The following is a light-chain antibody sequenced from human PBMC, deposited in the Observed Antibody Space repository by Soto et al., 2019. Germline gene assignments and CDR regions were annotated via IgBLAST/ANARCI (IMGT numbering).Light chain of an antibody. Sequence: QSALTQPASVSGSPGQSITISCTGTSSDVGGYNFVSWYRQHPGKAPKLMIFEISNRPSEVSNRFSGSKSGNTASLTISGLQADDEADYYCSSYTTSSTSVFGTGTKLTVL. CDR3: SSYTTSSTSV. J-gene: IGLJ1*01. V-gene: IGLV2-14*01. CDR2: EIS. CDR1: SSDVGGYNF.